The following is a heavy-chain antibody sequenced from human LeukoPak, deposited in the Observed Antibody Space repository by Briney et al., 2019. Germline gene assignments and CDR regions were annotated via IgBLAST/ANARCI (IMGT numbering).Heavy chain of an antibody. CDR1: GYTFPSYF. CDR2: INPTGGST. CDR3: ARTAARRFDY. Sequence: APVKVSCKASGYTFPSYFMHWVRQAPGQGLEWMGIINPTGGSTTYAQKFQGRVTMTRDTSTSTVYMELSSLRSDDTAVYYCARTAARRFDYWGQGTLVTVSS. V-gene: IGHV1-46*01. D-gene: IGHD6-6*01. J-gene: IGHJ4*02.